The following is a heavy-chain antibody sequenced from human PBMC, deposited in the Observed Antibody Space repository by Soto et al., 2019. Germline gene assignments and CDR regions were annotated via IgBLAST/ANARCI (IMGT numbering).Heavy chain of an antibody. J-gene: IGHJ6*02. Sequence: ASVKVSCKASGYTFTSYYMHWVRQAPGQGPEWMGIINPSGGSTSYAQKFQGRVTMTRDTSTSTVYMELSSLRSEDTAVYYCARDGGTYSSSSDLYYYYYGMDVWGQGTTVTVSS. V-gene: IGHV1-46*01. CDR1: GYTFTSYY. D-gene: IGHD6-6*01. CDR3: ARDGGTYSSSSDLYYYYYGMDV. CDR2: INPSGGST.